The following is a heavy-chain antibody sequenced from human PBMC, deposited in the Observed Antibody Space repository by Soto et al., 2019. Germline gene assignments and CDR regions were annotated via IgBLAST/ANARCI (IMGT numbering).Heavy chain of an antibody. J-gene: IGHJ6*02. CDR3: AKDPIVLMVYAYLSPKRYYYYGMDV. V-gene: IGHV3-30*18. Sequence: GGSLRLSCAASGFTFSSYGMHWVRQAPGKGLEWVAVISYDGSNKYYADSVKGRFTISRDNSKNTLYLQMNSLRAEDTAVYYCAKDPIVLMVYAYLSPKRYYYYGMDVWGQGTTVTVSS. CDR2: ISYDGSNK. CDR1: GFTFSSYG. D-gene: IGHD2-8*01.